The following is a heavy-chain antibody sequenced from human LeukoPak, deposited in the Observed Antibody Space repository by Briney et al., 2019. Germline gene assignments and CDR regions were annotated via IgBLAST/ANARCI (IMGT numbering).Heavy chain of an antibody. J-gene: IGHJ4*02. CDR3: ARDREVLWFGESPDY. V-gene: IGHV1-18*01. CDR1: GYTFTSYG. CDR2: ISAYNGNT. D-gene: IGHD3-10*01. Sequence: VSVKVSCKASGYTFTSYGISWVRRAPGQGLEWMGWISAYNGNTNYAQKLQGRVTMTTDTSTSTAYMELRSLRSDDTAVYYCARDREVLWFGESPDYWGQGTLVTVSS.